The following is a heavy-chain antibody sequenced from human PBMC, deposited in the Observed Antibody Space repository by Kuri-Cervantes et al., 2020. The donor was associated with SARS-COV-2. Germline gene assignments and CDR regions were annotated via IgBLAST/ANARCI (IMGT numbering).Heavy chain of an antibody. J-gene: IGHJ4*02. CDR3: ARLNGGSYYIVSEFDY. D-gene: IGHD1-26*01. Sequence: SETLSLTCAVYGGSFSGYYWSWIRQPPGKGLEWIGEINHSGSTNYNPSLKSRVTISVDTSKNQFSLKLNSVTAADTAVYYCARLNGGSYYIVSEFDYWGQGTLVTVSS. V-gene: IGHV4-34*01. CDR1: GGSFSGYY. CDR2: INHSGST.